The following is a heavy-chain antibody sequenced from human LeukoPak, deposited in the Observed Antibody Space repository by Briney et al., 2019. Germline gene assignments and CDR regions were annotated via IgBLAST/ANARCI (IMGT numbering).Heavy chain of an antibody. V-gene: IGHV1-2*02. Sequence: ASVKVSCKASGYSFTAYYMHWVRQAPGQGLEWMGWINPDTGGTNYAPKFQGRVTMTRDSSISTAYMDLNRLSDDDTAVYYCATGSKRLWFGPLLDSWGQGSLVTVSS. D-gene: IGHD3-10*01. J-gene: IGHJ5*01. CDR2: INPDTGGT. CDR3: ATGSKRLWFGPLLDS. CDR1: GYSFTAYY.